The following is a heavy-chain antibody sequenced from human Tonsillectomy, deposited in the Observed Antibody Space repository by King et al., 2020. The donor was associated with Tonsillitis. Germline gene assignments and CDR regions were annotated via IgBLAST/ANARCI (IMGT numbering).Heavy chain of an antibody. D-gene: IGHD6-6*01. Sequence: VQLQQWGAGLLKPSETLSLTCAVYGGSFSGYYWSWIRQPPGKGLEWIGEINHSGSSNYNPSLKSLFTISVDTSKNQFSLKLSSVTAADTAVYYCARDFEYSSSSSFDYWGQGTLVTVSS. CDR2: INHSGSS. V-gene: IGHV4-34*01. CDR1: GGSFSGYY. J-gene: IGHJ4*02. CDR3: ARDFEYSSSSSFDY.